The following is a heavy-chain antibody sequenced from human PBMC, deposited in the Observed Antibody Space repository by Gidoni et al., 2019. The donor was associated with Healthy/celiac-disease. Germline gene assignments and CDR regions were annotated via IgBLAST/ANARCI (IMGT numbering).Heavy chain of an antibody. CDR1: GFTFGSYG. Sequence: QVQLVESGGGVVQPGRSLRLSCAASGFTFGSYGMHWVRQAPGKGLEWVAVISYDGSNKYYADSVKGRFTISRDNSKNTLYLQMNSLRAEDTAVYYCAKDKVIAGDFWSGYMDVWGKGTTVTVSS. CDR3: AKDKVIAGDFWSGYMDV. D-gene: IGHD3-3*01. V-gene: IGHV3-30*18. J-gene: IGHJ6*03. CDR2: ISYDGSNK.